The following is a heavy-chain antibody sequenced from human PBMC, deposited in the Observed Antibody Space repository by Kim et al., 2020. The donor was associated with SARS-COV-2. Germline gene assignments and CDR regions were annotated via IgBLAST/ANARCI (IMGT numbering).Heavy chain of an antibody. V-gene: IGHV3-11*06. CDR3: ARGCSSSSCYLGGGYYYYGMDA. J-gene: IGHJ6*02. Sequence: GGSLRLSCAASGFTFSDYYMSWIRQAPGKGLEWVSYISSSSSYTNYADSVKGRFTISRDNAKNSLYLQMNSLRAEDTAVYYCARGCSSSSCYLGGGYYYYGMDAWGQGTTVTVSS. CDR2: ISSSSSYT. CDR1: GFTFSDYY. D-gene: IGHD2-2*01.